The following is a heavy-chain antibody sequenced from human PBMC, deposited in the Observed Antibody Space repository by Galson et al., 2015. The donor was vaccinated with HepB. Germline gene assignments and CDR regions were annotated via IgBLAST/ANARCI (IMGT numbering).Heavy chain of an antibody. Sequence: CAISGDSVSSNSAAWNWIRQSPSRGLEWLGRTYYRPKWYNDYAVSVKSRITINPDTSKNQFSLQLNSVTPEDTAVYYCARDPRDLGTFNFDYWGQGTLVTVSS. CDR1: GDSVSSNSAA. V-gene: IGHV6-1*01. CDR2: TYYRPKWYN. CDR3: ARDPRDLGTFNFDY. D-gene: IGHD7-27*01. J-gene: IGHJ4*02.